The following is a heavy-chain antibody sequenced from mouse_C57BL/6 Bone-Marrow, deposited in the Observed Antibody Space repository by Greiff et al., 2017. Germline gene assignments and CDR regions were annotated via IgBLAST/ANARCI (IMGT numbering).Heavy chain of an antibody. J-gene: IGHJ3*01. CDR1: GYTFTSYW. D-gene: IGHD2-4*01. Sequence: QVQLQQPGAELVKPGASVKLSCKASGYTFTSYWMHWVKQRPGQGLEWIGMIHPNSGSTNYNEKFKSKATLTVDKSSSTAYMQLSSLTSADSAVYYCARGLRLLVAYWGQGTLVTVSA. V-gene: IGHV1-64*01. CDR3: ARGLRLLVAY. CDR2: IHPNSGST.